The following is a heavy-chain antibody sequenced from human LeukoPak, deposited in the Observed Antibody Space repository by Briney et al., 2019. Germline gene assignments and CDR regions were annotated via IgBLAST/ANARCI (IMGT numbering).Heavy chain of an antibody. D-gene: IGHD1-14*01. CDR2: MRPTGTDR. V-gene: IGHV3-21*01. J-gene: IGHJ4*02. Sequence: GGSLRLSCVASGFTFSSCGFNWVRQAPGEGLEWVSSMRPTGTDRYYADSVRGRFTISRDNAKNSMYLQMESLRDEDTAVYYCATETIGRHYDYWGQGTPLTVSS. CDR1: GFTFSSCG. CDR3: ATETIGRHYDY.